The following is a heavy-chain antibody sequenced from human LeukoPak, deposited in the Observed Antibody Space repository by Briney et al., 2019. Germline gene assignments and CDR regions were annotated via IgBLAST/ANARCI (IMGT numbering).Heavy chain of an antibody. Sequence: SETLSLTCTVSGGSISSYYWSWIRLPPGKGLEWIGYIYTSGSTNYNPSLKSRVTISVDTSKNQFSLKLSSVTAADTAVYYCARAGFPDSSGYYYPYYFDYWGQGTLVTVSS. V-gene: IGHV4-4*09. D-gene: IGHD3-22*01. CDR1: GGSISSYY. CDR3: ARAGFPDSSGYYYPYYFDY. CDR2: IYTSGST. J-gene: IGHJ4*02.